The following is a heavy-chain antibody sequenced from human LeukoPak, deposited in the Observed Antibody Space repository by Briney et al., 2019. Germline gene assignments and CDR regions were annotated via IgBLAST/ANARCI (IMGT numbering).Heavy chain of an antibody. CDR3: AKDLRSSGT. CDR1: GFIFSSDA. CDR2: ISGSGGST. J-gene: IGHJ5*02. Sequence: PGGSLRLSCAAPGFIFSSDAMSWVRQAPGKGLEWVSAISGSGGSTYYADSVKGRFTISRDNSKNTLYLQMNSLRAEDTAVYYCAKDLRSSGTWGQGTLVTVSS. V-gene: IGHV3-23*01. D-gene: IGHD6-25*01.